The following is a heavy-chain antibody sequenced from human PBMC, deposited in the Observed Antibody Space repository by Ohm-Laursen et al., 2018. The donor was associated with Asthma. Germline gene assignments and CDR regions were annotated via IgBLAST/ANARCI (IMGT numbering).Heavy chain of an antibody. Sequence: SLRLSCSASGFTVGSDYMTWVRQAPGKGLEWVSAIYSGGTTYYADSVRGRFTISRDNSKNALYLQMNSLRAEDTAVYYCATAGPAIRGYSGYDLDYWGQGTLVTVSS. D-gene: IGHD5-12*01. J-gene: IGHJ4*02. CDR3: ATAGPAIRGYSGYDLDY. V-gene: IGHV3-53*01. CDR2: IYSGGTT. CDR1: GFTVGSDY.